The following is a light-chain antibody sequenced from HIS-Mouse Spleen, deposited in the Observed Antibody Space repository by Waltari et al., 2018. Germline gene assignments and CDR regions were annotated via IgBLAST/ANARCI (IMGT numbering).Light chain of an antibody. CDR1: QGISSY. CDR3: QQLNSYPLT. CDR2: AAS. V-gene: IGKV1-9*01. Sequence: DIQLTQSPSFLSASVADRVTITCRASQGISSYLAWYQQKPGKAPKLLIYAASTLQSGVPSRFSGSGSGTEFTLTISSLQPEDCATYYCQQLNSYPLTFGGGTKVEIK. J-gene: IGKJ4*01.